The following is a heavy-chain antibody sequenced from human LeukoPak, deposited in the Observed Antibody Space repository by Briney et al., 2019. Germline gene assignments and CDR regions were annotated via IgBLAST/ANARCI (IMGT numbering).Heavy chain of an antibody. D-gene: IGHD3-10*01. J-gene: IGHJ4*02. V-gene: IGHV3-7*01. CDR3: AKDSLFEIRYGSGGKHLDY. Sequence: GGSLRLSCAASGFTFSSYWMSWVRQAPGKGLEWVANIKQDGSEKCYVDSVKGRFTISRDNAKNSLYLQMNSLRAEDTAVYYCAKDSLFEIRYGSGGKHLDYWGQGTLVTVSS. CDR2: IKQDGSEK. CDR1: GFTFSSYW.